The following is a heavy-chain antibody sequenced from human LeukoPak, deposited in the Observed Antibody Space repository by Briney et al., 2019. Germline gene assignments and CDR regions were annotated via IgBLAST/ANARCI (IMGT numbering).Heavy chain of an antibody. CDR3: VRAPPGTGWLIDH. CDR1: RFAFSNYD. D-gene: IGHD6-19*01. Sequence: GGSLTHPSAPPRFAFSNYDILWVRQATGKGMEWVSAINTDADTYNPDTVKCRLTISRENAKSSLYLHMNSLRVSDTAVYYFVRAPPGTGWLIDHWGQGTLVAVSS. CDR2: INTDADT. J-gene: IGHJ4*02. V-gene: IGHV3-13*04.